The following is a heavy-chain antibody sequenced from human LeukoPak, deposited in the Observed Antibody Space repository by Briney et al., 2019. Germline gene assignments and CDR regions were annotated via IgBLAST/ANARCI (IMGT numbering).Heavy chain of an antibody. D-gene: IGHD4-17*01. CDR1: GGSFSCYY. CDR2: INHSGST. J-gene: IGHJ4*02. Sequence: SETLSLTCAVYGGSFSCYYWSWIRPPPGKGLEWIGEINHSGSTNYNPSLKSRVTISVDTSKNQFSLKLSSVTAADTAVYYCARGLPAVTTVTTFDYWGQGTLVTVSS. V-gene: IGHV4-34*01. CDR3: ARGLPAVTTVTTFDY.